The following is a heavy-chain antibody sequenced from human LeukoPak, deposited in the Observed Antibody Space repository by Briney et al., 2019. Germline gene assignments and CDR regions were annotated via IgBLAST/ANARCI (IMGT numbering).Heavy chain of an antibody. CDR3: ARHHSRVVPFYYYGMDV. CDR1: GYSLTSCW. J-gene: IGHJ6*02. V-gene: IGHV5-51*01. D-gene: IGHD2-15*01. CDR2: IYPGDSDT. Sequence: GESLKISCKGSGYSLTSCWIGWVRQMPGKGLEWMGIIYPGDSDTRYSPSFQGQVTISADKSISTAYLQWSSLKASDTAMYYCARHHSRVVPFYYYGMDVWGQGTTVTVSS.